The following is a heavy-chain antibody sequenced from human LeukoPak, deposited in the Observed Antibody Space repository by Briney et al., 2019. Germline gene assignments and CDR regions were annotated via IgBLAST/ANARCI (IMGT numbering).Heavy chain of an antibody. CDR1: GFTFSSYA. D-gene: IGHD6-13*01. V-gene: IGHV3-23*01. J-gene: IGHJ4*02. CDR2: ISGSGGST. Sequence: GGSLRLSCAASGFTFSSYAMSWVRQAPGKGLEWVSAISGSGGSTYYADSVKGRFTISRDNSKNTLYLQMSSLRAEDTAVYYCAKDVYSSSWYDGGYWGQGTLVTVSS. CDR3: AKDVYSSSWYDGGY.